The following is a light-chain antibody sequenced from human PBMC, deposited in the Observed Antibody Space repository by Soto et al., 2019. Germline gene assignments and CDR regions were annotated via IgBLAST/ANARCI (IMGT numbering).Light chain of an antibody. Sequence: QSALTQPASVSGSPGQSITISCTGTSSDIGGYDYVSWYQQHPDKAPKLMIYEVTNRPSGVSNRFSGSKSGNTASLTISGLQAEDEADYYCSSHTSGSTRVFGPGTKLTVL. CDR2: EVT. CDR1: SSDIGGYDY. CDR3: SSHTSGSTRV. J-gene: IGLJ1*01. V-gene: IGLV2-14*01.